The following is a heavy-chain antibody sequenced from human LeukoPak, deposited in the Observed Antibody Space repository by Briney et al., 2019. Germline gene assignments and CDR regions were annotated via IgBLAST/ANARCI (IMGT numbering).Heavy chain of an antibody. CDR3: ARFSAMDV. J-gene: IGHJ6*02. Sequence: GGSLRLSCAASGFTFSDHYMSWIRQAPGKGLEWVSYISRSGGTIYYADSAKGRFTISRDNAKNSLYLQMNSLRAEDTAVYYCARFSAMDVWGQGTTVTVSS. CDR2: ISRSGGTI. V-gene: IGHV3-11*01. CDR1: GFTFSDHY.